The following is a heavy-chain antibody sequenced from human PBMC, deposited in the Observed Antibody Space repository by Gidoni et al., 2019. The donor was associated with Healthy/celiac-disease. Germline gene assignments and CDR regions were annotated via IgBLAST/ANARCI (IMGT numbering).Heavy chain of an antibody. CDR1: GFTFSSYA. J-gene: IGHJ4*02. CDR2: MSGSGCNT. Sequence: EVQLLESGGGLVQPGWSLRPSCAASGFTFSSYAMSWVRQAPGKGLEWVSAMSGSGCNTYYADSVKGRFTISRDNSKNTFYLQMNSLRAEDTAVYYCAKGAVFKMVRGVFPYYFDYWGQGTLVTVSS. CDR3: AKGAVFKMVRGVFPYYFDY. V-gene: IGHV3-23*01. D-gene: IGHD3-10*01.